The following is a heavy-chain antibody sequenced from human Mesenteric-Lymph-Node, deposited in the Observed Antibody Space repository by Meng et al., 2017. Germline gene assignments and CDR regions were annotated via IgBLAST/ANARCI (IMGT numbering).Heavy chain of an antibody. CDR3: ARVSDDYDRTGYYNFDY. CDR1: GYTFINYG. Sequence: QVRLVQSGAEVQKPGAPTKVSRTVSGYTFINYGISWVRQAPGQGLEWMGWISAYNGNTNYAQKLQGRVTMTTDTSMSTAYMELRSLRSDDTAVYYCARVSDDYDRTGYYNFDYWGQGTLVTVSS. J-gene: IGHJ4*02. D-gene: IGHD3-22*01. V-gene: IGHV1-18*01. CDR2: ISAYNGNT.